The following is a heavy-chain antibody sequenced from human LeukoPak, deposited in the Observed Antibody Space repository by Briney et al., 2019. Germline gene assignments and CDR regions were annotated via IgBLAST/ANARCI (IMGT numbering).Heavy chain of an antibody. J-gene: IGHJ5*02. CDR1: GGSFSGYY. CDR3: AIHVDTAMVTNWFDP. CDR2: INHSGST. Sequence: SETLSLTCAVYGGSFSGYYWSWIRQPPGKGLEGIGEINHSGSTNYNPSLKSRVTISLDTSKNHVSLKLSSVTAADTAVYYCAIHVDTAMVTNWFDPWGQGTLVTVPS. V-gene: IGHV4-34*01. D-gene: IGHD5-18*01.